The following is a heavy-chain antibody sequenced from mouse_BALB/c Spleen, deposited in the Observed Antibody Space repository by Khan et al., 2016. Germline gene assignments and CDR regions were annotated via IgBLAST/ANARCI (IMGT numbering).Heavy chain of an antibody. Sequence: EVQLQESGAELVKQGASVKFSCTASGFNIKDTYMHWVKQRPEQGLEGIGRIDPANGNTKYDQKFQGKATIIVDTSSNTAYIQLSSLTSEYTAVYYCARWYDGYWGQVTTLTVSS. CDR1: GFNIKDTY. CDR2: IDPANGNT. CDR3: ARWYDGY. D-gene: IGHD2-14*01. J-gene: IGHJ2*01. V-gene: IGHV14-3*02.